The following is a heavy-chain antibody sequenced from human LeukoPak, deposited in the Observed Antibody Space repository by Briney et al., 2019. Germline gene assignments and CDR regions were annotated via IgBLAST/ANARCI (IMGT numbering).Heavy chain of an antibody. CDR1: GASISTSFYY. Sequence: PSETLSLTCTVSGASISTSFYYWGWIRQPPGKGLEWIGTIYYSGTTYHNPSLKSRVTISVDTSKNHFYLKLRSVTAADTAVYYCATSPTSPYNWFDPWGQGTLVTVSS. CDR3: ATSPTSPYNWFDP. J-gene: IGHJ5*02. V-gene: IGHV4-39*07. D-gene: IGHD3-16*01. CDR2: IYYSGTT.